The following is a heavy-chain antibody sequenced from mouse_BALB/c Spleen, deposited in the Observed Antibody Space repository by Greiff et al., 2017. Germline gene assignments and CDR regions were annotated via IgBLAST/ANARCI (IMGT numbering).Heavy chain of an antibody. J-gene: IGHJ3*01. D-gene: IGHD2-4*01. V-gene: IGHV3-2*02. CDR1: GYSITSDYA. CDR2: ISYSGST. Sequence: EVKLQESGPGLVKPSQSLSLTCTVTGYSITSDYAWNWIRQFPGNKLEWMGYISYSGSTSYNPSLKSRISITRDTSKNQFFLQLNSVTTEDTATYYCARHDYFSWFAYWGQGTLVTVSA. CDR3: ARHDYFSWFAY.